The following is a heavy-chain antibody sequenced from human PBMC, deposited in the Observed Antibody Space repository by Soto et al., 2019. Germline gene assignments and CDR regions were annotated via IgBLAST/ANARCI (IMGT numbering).Heavy chain of an antibody. Sequence: GGSLRLSCVASGFAFANFAMSWVRQAPGKGLEWVSTINKSGGSTYYPDSLKGRFTISRDNSRNTLFLQVNSLRAEDTAMYYGAKDSKTNGKTFDYRGQGTRVSVSS. CDR2: INKSGGST. CDR3: AKDSKTNGKTFDY. J-gene: IGHJ4*02. V-gene: IGHV3-23*01. CDR1: GFAFANFA. D-gene: IGHD1-26*01.